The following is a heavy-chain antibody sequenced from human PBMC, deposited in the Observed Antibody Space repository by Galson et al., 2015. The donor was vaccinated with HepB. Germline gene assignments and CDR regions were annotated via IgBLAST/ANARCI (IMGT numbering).Heavy chain of an antibody. V-gene: IGHV4-59*01. Sequence: ETLSLTCTVSGGSISSYYWSWIRQPPGKGLEWIGYIYYSGSTNYNPSLKSRVTISVDTSKNQFSLKLSSVTAADTAVYYCARGPRGYSYGYAPDFDYWGQGTLVTVSS. D-gene: IGHD5-18*01. CDR1: GGSISSYY. J-gene: IGHJ4*02. CDR3: ARGPRGYSYGYAPDFDY. CDR2: IYYSGST.